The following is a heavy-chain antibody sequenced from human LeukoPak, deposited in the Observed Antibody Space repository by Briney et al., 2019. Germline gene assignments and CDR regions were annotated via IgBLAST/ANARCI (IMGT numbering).Heavy chain of an antibody. V-gene: IGHV3-23*01. Sequence: QAGGSLRLSCAASGFTFSSYAMNWVRQAPGKGLEWVSGISGSGDSTYYADSVKGRFTISRDTSKNTLYLQMNSLRAEGTAVYYCANRFGGYYYWGQGTRVTVSS. D-gene: IGHD5-12*01. CDR1: GFTFSSYA. CDR3: ANRFGGYYY. J-gene: IGHJ4*02. CDR2: ISGSGDST.